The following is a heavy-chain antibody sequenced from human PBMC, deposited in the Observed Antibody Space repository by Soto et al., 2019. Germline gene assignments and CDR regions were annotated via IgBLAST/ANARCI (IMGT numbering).Heavy chain of an antibody. CDR2: IYHSGST. D-gene: IGHD6-19*01. V-gene: IGHV4-30-2*01. J-gene: IGHJ5*02. Sequence: SETLSLTCAVSGGSISSGGYSWSCIRQPPGKGLEWIGYIYHSGSTYYNPSLKSRVTISVDRSKNQFSLKLSSVTAADTAVYYCARTRAVWFYPWGQGTLVTVSS. CDR1: GGSISSGGYS. CDR3: ARTRAVWFYP.